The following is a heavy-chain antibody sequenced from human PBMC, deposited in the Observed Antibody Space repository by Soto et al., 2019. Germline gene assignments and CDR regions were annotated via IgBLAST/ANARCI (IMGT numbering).Heavy chain of an antibody. CDR2: IIPIFGTA. D-gene: IGHD5-12*01. CDR3: AREGEGVATRDFAY. J-gene: IGHJ4*02. Sequence: QVQLVQSGAEVKKPGSSVKVSCKASGGTFSSYAISWVRQAPGQGLEWMGGIIPIFGTANYAQKFQGRVTITADDSTSEAYMVLSSLRSEETAVYYCAREGEGVATRDFAYWGQGPLVTVSS. CDR1: GGTFSSYA. V-gene: IGHV1-69*01.